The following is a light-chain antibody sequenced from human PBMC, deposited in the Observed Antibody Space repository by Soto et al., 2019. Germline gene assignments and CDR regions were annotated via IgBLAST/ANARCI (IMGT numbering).Light chain of an antibody. Sequence: DIQMPQSPSSLSASVGDRVTITCRASQDLRGYLNWYQQKPGKAPNLLIYCSNILQSGVPSRFSGSGSGADFTLTINSLQPADFATYYCQQTFNTPFTFGPGTEVN. CDR3: QQTFNTPFT. J-gene: IGKJ3*01. CDR2: CSN. CDR1: QDLRGY. V-gene: IGKV1-39*01.